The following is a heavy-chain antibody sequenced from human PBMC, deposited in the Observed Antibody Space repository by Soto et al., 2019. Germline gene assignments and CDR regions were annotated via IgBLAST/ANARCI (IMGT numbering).Heavy chain of an antibody. Sequence: QAQLVQSGAEVKKPGASVKVSCKASGYTFYSHSISWVRQAPGQGLEWMGRINADYGNTQYAQKFRGRVTMTTDTSTITVYMELTKLRSDDTAVYYCARCIQGDYYYGMDVWGQGTTVTVSS. J-gene: IGHJ6*02. CDR2: INADYGNT. V-gene: IGHV1-18*01. D-gene: IGHD5-18*01. CDR3: ARCIQGDYYYGMDV. CDR1: GYTFYSHS.